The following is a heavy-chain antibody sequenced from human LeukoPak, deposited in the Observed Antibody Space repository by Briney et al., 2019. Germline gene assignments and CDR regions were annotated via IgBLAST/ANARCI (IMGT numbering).Heavy chain of an antibody. CDR3: ARDRMVYGMDV. Sequence: GGSLRLSCAASGFTVSSNYMSWVRQAPGKGLEWVSVIYSGGSTYYADSVKGRFTISRDNSKNTLYLQMNSLRAEDTAVYYCARDRMVYGMDVWGKGTTVTVSS. V-gene: IGHV3-53*01. J-gene: IGHJ6*04. CDR2: IYSGGST. D-gene: IGHD2-15*01. CDR1: GFTVSSNY.